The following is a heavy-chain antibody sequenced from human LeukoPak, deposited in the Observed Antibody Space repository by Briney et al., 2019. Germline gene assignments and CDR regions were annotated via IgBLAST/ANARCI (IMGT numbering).Heavy chain of an antibody. CDR1: GFTVSSNY. J-gene: IGHJ4*02. CDR2: IYSGGST. CDR3: AKWKFADVRKNYYGSGSYYGGFDY. D-gene: IGHD3-10*01. V-gene: IGHV3-53*01. Sequence: GGSLRLSCAASGFTVSSNYMSWVRQAPGKGLEWVSVIYSGGSTYYADSVKGRFTISRDNSKNTLYLQMNSLRAEDTAVYYCAKWKFADVRKNYYGSGSYYGGFDYWGPGTLVTASS.